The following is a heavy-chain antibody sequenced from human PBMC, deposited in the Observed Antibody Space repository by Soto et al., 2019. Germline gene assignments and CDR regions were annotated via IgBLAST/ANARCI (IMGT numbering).Heavy chain of an antibody. V-gene: IGHV1-2*02. CDR1: GYTFTGYY. CDR2: ISPNSGGT. Sequence: QEQLVQSGAEVKKSGASVKVSCKASGYTFTGYYIHWVRQAPGQGPEWMGEISPNSGGTKYAQRFQGRVTMTRDTSITTVYMELSNLSPDDTAVYYCGKGRSGDVGVFYWGQGTLVTVYS. D-gene: IGHD1-26*01. J-gene: IGHJ4*02. CDR3: GKGRSGDVGVFY.